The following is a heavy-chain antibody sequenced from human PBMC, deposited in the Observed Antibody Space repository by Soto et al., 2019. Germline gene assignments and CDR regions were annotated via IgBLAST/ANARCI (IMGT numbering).Heavy chain of an antibody. CDR2: MNSNSGNT. CDR1: GYTFTSYD. V-gene: IGHV1-8*01. Sequence: QVQLVQSGAEVKKPGASVKVSCKASGYTFTSYDINWVRQATGQGLEWMGWMNSNSGNTGYAQKFQCRVTMTRDTSISTAYMELSRLTSEDTAVYYCARGTMGWQQTNWFDPWGQGTLVTVSS. CDR3: ARGTMGWQQTNWFDP. D-gene: IGHD6-13*01. J-gene: IGHJ5*02.